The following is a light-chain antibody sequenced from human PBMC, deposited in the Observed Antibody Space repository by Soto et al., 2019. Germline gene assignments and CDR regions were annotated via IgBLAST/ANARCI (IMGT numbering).Light chain of an antibody. CDR2: SND. CDR1: SSNIGTNY. CDR3: AAWDDSLNGTG. J-gene: IGLJ3*02. V-gene: IGLV1-47*02. Sequence: QSLRTHPPSRSGTHGHSVTISCYGTSSNIGTNYLYWYKQPPGTAPRLLIYSNDERHSGVPDRFSGSKSGTSASLAISGLRSNGDAVYYCAAWDDSLNGTGFGGGTQRTLL.